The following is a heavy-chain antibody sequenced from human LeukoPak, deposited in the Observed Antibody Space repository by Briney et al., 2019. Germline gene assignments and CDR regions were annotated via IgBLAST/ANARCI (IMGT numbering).Heavy chain of an antibody. J-gene: IGHJ6*02. D-gene: IGHD2-15*01. Sequence: ASVKVSCKASGYTFTSYDINWVRQATGQGLEWMGWMNPNSGNAGYAQKFQGRVTMTRNTSISTAYMELRSLRSDDTAVYYCARVRSIYSTLYYYGMDVWGQGTTVTVSS. CDR3: ARVRSIYSTLYYYGMDV. CDR1: GYTFTSYD. CDR2: MNPNSGNA. V-gene: IGHV1-8*01.